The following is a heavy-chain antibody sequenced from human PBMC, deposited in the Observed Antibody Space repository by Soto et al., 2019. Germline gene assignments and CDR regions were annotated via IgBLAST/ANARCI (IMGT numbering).Heavy chain of an antibody. J-gene: IGHJ4*02. CDR1: GCTFTSYA. CDR2: ISYDGSNK. V-gene: IGHV3-30-3*01. CDR3: ARVRLEYSNKPYFFDN. D-gene: IGHD4-4*01. Sequence: GGSRKLSCAASGCTFTSYAMHWVRQAPGKGLEWGAVISYDGSNKYYAESVKGRFTISRDNAKDSLYLQMKTLRAEDTGVYYCARVRLEYSNKPYFFDNWGRGTQVTVSS.